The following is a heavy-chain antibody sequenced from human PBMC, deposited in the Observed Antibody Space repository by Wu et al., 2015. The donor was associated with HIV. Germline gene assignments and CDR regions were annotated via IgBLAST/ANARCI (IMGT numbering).Heavy chain of an antibody. Sequence: QVQLVQSGAEVKKPGSSVKVSCKASGDNLSSYSITWIRQAPGQGLEWMGRITPIFDKINYAQKFQGRVTITADVSTNTAYMDLSSLRSEDTAVYYCASSIGEVVPAAIGPFYFDYWGQGTLVTVSS. J-gene: IGHJ4*02. CDR3: ASSIGEVVPAAIGPFYFDY. D-gene: IGHD2-2*02. CDR2: ITPIFDKI. CDR1: GDNLSSYS. V-gene: IGHV1-69*13.